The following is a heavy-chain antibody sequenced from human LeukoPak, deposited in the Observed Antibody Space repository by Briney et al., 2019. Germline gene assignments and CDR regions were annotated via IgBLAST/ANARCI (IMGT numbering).Heavy chain of an antibody. V-gene: IGHV4-4*07. CDR1: GGSISTYY. J-gene: IGHJ3*02. CDR3: ARGGYYNTRNAFDI. CDR2: VYTSGNT. D-gene: IGHD3-10*01. Sequence: SETLSLTCTISGGSISTYYWSWTRQPAGKGLEWIGRVYTSGNTNYNPSLKSRVTMSVDTSKNQFSLKLSSVTAADTAVYYCARGGYYNTRNAFDIWGRGTMVTVSS.